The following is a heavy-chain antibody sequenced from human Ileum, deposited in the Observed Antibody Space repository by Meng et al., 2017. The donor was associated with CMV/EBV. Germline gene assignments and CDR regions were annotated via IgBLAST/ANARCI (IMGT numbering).Heavy chain of an antibody. CDR2: INSDGSST. J-gene: IGHJ4*02. D-gene: IGHD1-26*01. CDR1: GFTFSSYW. CDR3: ALSRSPDY. V-gene: IGHV3-74*01. Sequence: GESLKISCAASGFTFSSYWMHWVRQAPGKGLVWVSHINSDGSSTSYADSVKGRFTISRDNAKNTLYLQMNSLRVEDTAIYYCALSRSPDYWGQGTLVTVSS.